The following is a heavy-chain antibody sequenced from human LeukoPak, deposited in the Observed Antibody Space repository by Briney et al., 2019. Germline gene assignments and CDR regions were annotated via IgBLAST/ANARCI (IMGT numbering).Heavy chain of an antibody. Sequence: PSETLSLTCPVSGGSISSYYWSWIRQPPGKGLEWIGYIYYSGSTNYNPSLKSRVTISVDTSKNQFSLKLSSVTAAATAVYCCAREDGDYADIWGQGTMVTVSS. D-gene: IGHD4-17*01. CDR1: GGSISSYY. J-gene: IGHJ3*02. CDR2: IYYSGST. CDR3: AREDGDYADI. V-gene: IGHV4-59*01.